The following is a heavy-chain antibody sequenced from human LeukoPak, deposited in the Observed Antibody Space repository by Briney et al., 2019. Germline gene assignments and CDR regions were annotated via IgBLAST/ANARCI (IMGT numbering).Heavy chain of an antibody. CDR2: IETDGTRT. V-gene: IGHV3-74*01. Sequence: GGSLRLSCAASGFTFSLHRIHWVRQVPGKGLEWISWIETDGTRTGYADSVRGRFTISRDNAKNTVHLQMNSLRVEDTAIYFCAGAYSAYDPFDYWGQGILVTVSS. CDR3: AGAYSAYDPFDY. J-gene: IGHJ4*02. D-gene: IGHD5-12*01. CDR1: GFTFSLHR.